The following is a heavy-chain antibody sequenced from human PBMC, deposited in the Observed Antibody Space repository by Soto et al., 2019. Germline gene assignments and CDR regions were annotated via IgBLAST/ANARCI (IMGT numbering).Heavy chain of an antibody. CDR2: ISGSGGST. D-gene: IGHD6-6*01. CDR1: GFTFSSYA. CDR3: AKWQLVRVGFQH. V-gene: IGHV3-23*01. Sequence: EVQLLESGGGLVQPGGSLRLSCAASGFTFSSYAMSWVRQAPGKGLEWVSAISGSGGSTYYADSVKGRFTIFRDNSKNTLYLQMNSLRAEDTAVYYCAKWQLVRVGFQHWGQGTLVTVSS. J-gene: IGHJ1*01.